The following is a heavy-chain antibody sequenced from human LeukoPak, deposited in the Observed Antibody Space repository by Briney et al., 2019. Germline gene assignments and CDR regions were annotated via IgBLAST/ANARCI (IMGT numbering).Heavy chain of an antibody. J-gene: IGHJ3*02. V-gene: IGHV3-21*01. CDR1: GFTFSSYS. Sequence: GGSLRLSCAASGFTFSSYSMTWVRQAPGKGLEWVSSISSSSSYIYYADSVKGRFTISRDNAKNSLYLQMNSLRAEDTAVYYCARDVVGATGAFDIWGQGTMVTVSS. CDR2: ISSSSSYI. D-gene: IGHD1-26*01. CDR3: ARDVVGATGAFDI.